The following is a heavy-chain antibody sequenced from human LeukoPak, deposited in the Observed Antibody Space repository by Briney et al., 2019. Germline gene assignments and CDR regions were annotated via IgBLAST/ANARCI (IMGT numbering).Heavy chain of an antibody. J-gene: IGHJ4*02. CDR2: MNPNSGNT. V-gene: IGHV1-8*01. D-gene: IGHD2-2*01. CDR1: GYTFTSYD. Sequence: GASVKVSCKASGYTFTSYDINWVRQATGQGLEWMGWMNPNSGNTGYAQKFQGRVTMTRDTSISTAYMELSRLRSDDTAVYYCARGRFLTPVVVPAAIREKFDYWGQGTLVTVSS. CDR3: ARGRFLTPVVVPAAIREKFDY.